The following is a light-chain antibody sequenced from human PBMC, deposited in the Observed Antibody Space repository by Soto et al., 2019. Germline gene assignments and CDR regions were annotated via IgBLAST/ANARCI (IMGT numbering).Light chain of an antibody. CDR1: QSVGNY. Sequence: DIQMTQSPSSLSAYVGDTVTITCRASQSVGNYLNWFQQKTGKAPRLLIHTASRLQGGVPPRFSGSGSGTEFTLTISSLQSEDFATYYCQQTYSSPRFGLGTTVE. J-gene: IGKJ2*03. CDR3: QQTYSSPR. V-gene: IGKV1-39*01. CDR2: TAS.